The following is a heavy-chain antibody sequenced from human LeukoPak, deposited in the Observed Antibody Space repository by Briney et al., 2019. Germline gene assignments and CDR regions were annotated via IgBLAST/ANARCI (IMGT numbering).Heavy chain of an antibody. V-gene: IGHV3-20*04. CDR2: INWNGGST. Sequence: PVGSLRLSCAASGFTFDDFGMSWVRQAPGKGLEWVSGINWNGGSTGHVDSVKGRFTISRDNAKNFLYLQMNSLRAEDTALYYCARDKDYYDSSGLDYWGQGTLVTVSS. J-gene: IGHJ4*02. D-gene: IGHD3-22*01. CDR3: ARDKDYYDSSGLDY. CDR1: GFTFDDFG.